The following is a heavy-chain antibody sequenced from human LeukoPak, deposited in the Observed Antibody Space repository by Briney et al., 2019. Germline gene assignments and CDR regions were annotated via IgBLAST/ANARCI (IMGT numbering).Heavy chain of an antibody. V-gene: IGHV1-2*02. CDR2: INPNSGGT. CDR1: GYTFTGYY. D-gene: IGHD2-2*01. J-gene: IGHJ3*02. Sequence: ASVKVSCKASGYTFTGYYMHWVRQAPGQGLEWMGWINPNSGGTNYAQKFQGRVTMTRDTSISTAYMELSRLRSDDTAVYYCARGPYCSSTSCYFSDAFDIWGQGTMVTVSS. CDR3: ARGPYCSSTSCYFSDAFDI.